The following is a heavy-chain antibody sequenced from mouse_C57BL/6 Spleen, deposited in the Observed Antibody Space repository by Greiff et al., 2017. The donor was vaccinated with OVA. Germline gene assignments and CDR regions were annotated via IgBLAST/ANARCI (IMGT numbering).Heavy chain of an antibody. V-gene: IGHV1-42*01. J-gene: IGHJ3*01. CDR2: INPSTGGT. CDR1: GYSFTGYY. CDR3: AAIYYDYDDWFAY. Sequence: VQLKQSGPELVKPGASVKISCKASGYSFTGYYMNWVKQSPEKSLEWIGEINPSTGGTTYNQKFKAKATLTVDKSSSTAYMQLKSLTSEDSAVYYCAAIYYDYDDWFAYWGQGTLVTVSA. D-gene: IGHD2-4*01.